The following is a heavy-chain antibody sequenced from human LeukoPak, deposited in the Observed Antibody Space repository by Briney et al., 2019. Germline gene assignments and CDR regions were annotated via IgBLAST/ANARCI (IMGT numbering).Heavy chain of an antibody. J-gene: IGHJ4*02. V-gene: IGHV3-30*04. CDR1: GFTFSSYA. CDR3: ARDSSPYYYGSGSHDY. CDR2: ISYGGSNK. D-gene: IGHD3-10*01. Sequence: GGSLRLSCAASGFTFSSYAMHWLRQAPGKGLEWVAVISYGGSNKYYADSVKGRFTISRDNSKNTLYLQMNSLRAEDTAVYYCARDSSPYYYGSGSHDYWGQGTLVTVSS.